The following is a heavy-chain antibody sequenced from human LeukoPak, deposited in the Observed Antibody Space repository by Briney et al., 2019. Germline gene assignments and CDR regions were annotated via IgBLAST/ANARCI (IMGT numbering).Heavy chain of an antibody. Sequence: GGSLRLSCAASGFTFSDYYMSWIRQAPGKGLEWVSYISSSGSTIYYADSVKGRFTISRDNSKHTLYLQMNSLRAEDTAVYYCARWAGDLGFDYWGQGTLVTVSS. CDR2: ISSSGSTI. CDR3: ARWAGDLGFDY. CDR1: GFTFSDYY. J-gene: IGHJ4*02. V-gene: IGHV3-11*01. D-gene: IGHD3-16*01.